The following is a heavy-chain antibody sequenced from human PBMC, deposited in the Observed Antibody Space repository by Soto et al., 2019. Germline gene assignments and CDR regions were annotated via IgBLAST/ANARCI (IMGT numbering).Heavy chain of an antibody. CDR2: IWYDGSNK. CDR3: ARDSYYDFCSGPPSGMDV. J-gene: IGHJ6*02. V-gene: IGHV3-33*01. CDR1: GFTFSSYG. D-gene: IGHD3-3*01. Sequence: QVQLVESGGGVVQPGRSLRLSCAASGFTFSSYGMHWVRQAPGKGLEWVAVIWYDGSNKYYADSVKGRFTISRDNSKNTLYLQMNSLRAEDTAVYYCARDSYYDFCSGPPSGMDVWGQGTTVTVSS.